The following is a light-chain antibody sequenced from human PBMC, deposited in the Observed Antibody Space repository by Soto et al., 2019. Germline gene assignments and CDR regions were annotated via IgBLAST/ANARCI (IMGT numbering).Light chain of an antibody. CDR1: QSVDTR. Sequence: EIEMTQSPATLSVSPGERATLTCWASQSVDTRLAWYQQKPGQAPRRIVYGASTRATGIPSRFSGSGSGTEFTLTISSLQSEDFAVYYCQQYKMWPLTFGGGTKVEIK. CDR3: QQYKMWPLT. V-gene: IGKV3-15*01. CDR2: GAS. J-gene: IGKJ4*01.